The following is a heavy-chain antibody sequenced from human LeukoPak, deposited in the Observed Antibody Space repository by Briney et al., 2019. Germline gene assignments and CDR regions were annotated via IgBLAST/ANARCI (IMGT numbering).Heavy chain of an antibody. Sequence: GASVKVSCKASGYTFTGYYMHWVRQAPGQGLEWMGRINPNSGGTNYAQKLQGRVTMTTDTSTSTAYMELRSLRSDDTAVYYCARDDPQYVVVDYWGQGTLVTVSS. D-gene: IGHD2-15*01. CDR1: GYTFTGYY. CDR3: ARDDPQYVVVDY. V-gene: IGHV1-2*06. CDR2: INPNSGGT. J-gene: IGHJ4*02.